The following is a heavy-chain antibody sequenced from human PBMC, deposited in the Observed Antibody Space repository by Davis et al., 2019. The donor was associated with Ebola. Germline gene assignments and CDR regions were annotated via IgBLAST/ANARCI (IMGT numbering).Heavy chain of an antibody. CDR3: ARGNDQLVTIFGGMDV. D-gene: IGHD3-3*01. CDR2: IYYSGST. J-gene: IGHJ6*04. V-gene: IGHV4-31*03. CDR1: GGSISSGGYY. Sequence: PSETLSLTCTVSGGSISSGGYYWSWIRQHPGKGLEWIGYIYYSGSTYYNPSLKSRVTISVDTSKNQFSLKLSSVTAADTAVYYCARGNDQLVTIFGGMDVWGKGTTVTVSS.